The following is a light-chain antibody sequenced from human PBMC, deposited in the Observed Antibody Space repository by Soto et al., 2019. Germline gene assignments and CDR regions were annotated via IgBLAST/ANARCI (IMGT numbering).Light chain of an antibody. V-gene: IGKV3-11*01. CDR1: QSVSSY. Sequence: DIVLTQSPATLSLSPGERATLSCRASQSVSSYLAWYQQKPGQAPRLLIYDASNRATGIPARFSGSGSVTDFTLAISSLEPEDFAVYYCQQRSSWPRTFGQGTQVEIK. CDR2: DAS. CDR3: QQRSSWPRT. J-gene: IGKJ1*01.